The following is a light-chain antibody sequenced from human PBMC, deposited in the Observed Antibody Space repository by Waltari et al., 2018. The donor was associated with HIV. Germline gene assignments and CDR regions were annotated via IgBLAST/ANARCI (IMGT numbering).Light chain of an antibody. J-gene: IGLJ3*02. V-gene: IGLV1-40*01. CDR2: ANS. Sequence: QSVLTPPPSVSGAPGQRVTIPCTGSSSNIGASYDVHWYQQFPGTAPKPLIYANSNRPSGVPDRFSGSKSGTSASLAITGLQAEDEADYYCQSYDSSLSAWVFGGGTKLTVL. CDR3: QSYDSSLSAWV. CDR1: SSNIGASYD.